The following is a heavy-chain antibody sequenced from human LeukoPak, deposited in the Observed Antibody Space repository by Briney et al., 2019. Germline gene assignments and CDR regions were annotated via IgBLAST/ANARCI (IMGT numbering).Heavy chain of an antibody. J-gene: IGHJ3*02. CDR2: VYYSGHT. D-gene: IGHD3-22*01. CDR3: ARHMTVTHDAFDM. CDR1: GGSTSGYY. Sequence: SETLSLTCSVSGGSTSGYYWSWIRQPPGKGPEWIGYVYYSGHTSYSPSLESRVTISVDTSKNQFSLKLNSVTAADTAVYYCARHMTVTHDAFDMWGQGTMVTVSS. V-gene: IGHV4-59*08.